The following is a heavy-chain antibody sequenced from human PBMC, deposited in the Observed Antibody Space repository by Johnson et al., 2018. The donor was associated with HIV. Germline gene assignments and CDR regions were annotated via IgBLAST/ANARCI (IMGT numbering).Heavy chain of an antibody. CDR3: ARGGGWATDAFDI. CDR1: GFTFSTFG. CDR2: KRYDGSNK. J-gene: IGHJ3*02. D-gene: IGHD5-12*01. V-gene: IGHV3-30*02. Sequence: QVQLVESGGGVVQPGGSLRLSCAASGFTFSTFGMHWVRQAPGKGLEWVSFKRYDGSNKYYADFVKGRFTTSRDNSNNTLYLQMDSLRAEDTAVYYCARGGGWATDAFDIWAKGQWSPSLQ.